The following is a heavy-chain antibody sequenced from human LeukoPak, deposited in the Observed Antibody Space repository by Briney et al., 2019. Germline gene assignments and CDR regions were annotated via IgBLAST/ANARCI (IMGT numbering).Heavy chain of an antibody. D-gene: IGHD1-26*01. J-gene: IGHJ4*02. CDR1: GFTFSSYA. CDR3: ATDRNSGKYYDY. Sequence: PGGSLGLSCVASGFTFSSYAMTWVRQAPGKGLEWVAVIYYDGSNRYYADSVKGRFTVSRDNARNTLYLQMDSLRAEDTAVYYCATDRNSGKYYDYWGQGTLVTVSS. V-gene: IGHV3-33*08. CDR2: IYYDGSNR.